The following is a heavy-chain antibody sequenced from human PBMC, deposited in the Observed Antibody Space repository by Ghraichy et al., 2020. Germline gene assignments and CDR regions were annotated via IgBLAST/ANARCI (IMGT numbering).Heavy chain of an antibody. J-gene: IGHJ4*02. V-gene: IGHV4-34*01. CDR1: GGSFSGYY. Sequence: SETLSLTCAVYGGSFSGYYWSWIRQPPGKGLEWIGEINHSGSTNYNPSLKSRVTISVDTSKNQFSLKLSSVTAADTAVYYCARGQRVIAARPPRNFDYWGQGTLVTVSS. D-gene: IGHD6-6*01. CDR2: INHSGST. CDR3: ARGQRVIAARPPRNFDY.